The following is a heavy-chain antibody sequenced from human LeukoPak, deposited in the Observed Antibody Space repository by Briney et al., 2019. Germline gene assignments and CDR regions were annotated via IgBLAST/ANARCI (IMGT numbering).Heavy chain of an antibody. D-gene: IGHD2-2*01. J-gene: IGHJ4*02. CDR3: AKSARKIVVVPAAIDY. V-gene: IGHV3-23*01. CDR2: ISGSGGST. CDR1: GFTFSSYA. Sequence: GGSLRLSCAASGFTFSSYAMSWVPQAPGKGLEWVSAISGSGGSTYYADSVKGRFTISRDNSKNTLYLQMNSLRAEDTAVYYCAKSARKIVVVPAAIDYWGQGTLVTVSS.